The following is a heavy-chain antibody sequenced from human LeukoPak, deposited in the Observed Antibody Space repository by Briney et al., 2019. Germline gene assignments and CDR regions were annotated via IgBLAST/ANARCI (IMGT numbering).Heavy chain of an antibody. CDR3: ARARRIVGVGYFDY. CDR2: ISGSGGST. CDR1: GFTFSSYA. D-gene: IGHD1-26*01. J-gene: IGHJ4*02. Sequence: GGSLRLSCAASGFTFSSYAMSWVRQAPGKGLEWVSAISGSGGSTYYADSVKGRFTISRDNSKNTLYLQMNSLGDGDTAIYYCARARRIVGVGYFDYWGQGTLVTVSS. V-gene: IGHV3-23*01.